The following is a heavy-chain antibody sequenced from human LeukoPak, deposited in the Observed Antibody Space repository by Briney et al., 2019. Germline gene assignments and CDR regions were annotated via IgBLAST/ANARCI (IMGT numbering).Heavy chain of an antibody. V-gene: IGHV1-69*05. CDR3: ARRYCTNGVCYLGMDV. D-gene: IGHD2-8*01. J-gene: IGHJ6*04. CDR1: GGTFGSYA. Sequence: SVKVSCKAPGGTFGSYALSWVRQAPGQGLEWMGGIIPFLGTTNYAQKFQGRVTITTDESTSTAYMELSSLRSEDTAVYYCARRYCTNGVCYLGMDVWGKGTTVTVSS. CDR2: IIPFLGTT.